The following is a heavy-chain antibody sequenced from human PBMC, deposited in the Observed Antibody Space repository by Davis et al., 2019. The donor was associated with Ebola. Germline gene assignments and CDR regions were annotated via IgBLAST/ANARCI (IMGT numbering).Heavy chain of an antibody. Sequence: GGSLRLSCTASGFTFSAYWMSWVRQAPGKGLEWVSVIYRDERTYYADSVKGRFTVSRDNSENMLYLQMSTLRAEDTAVYYCARHVNGDFWYFDLWGRGTRVTVSS. CDR3: ARHVNGDFWYFDL. J-gene: IGHJ2*01. CDR1: GFTFSAYW. D-gene: IGHD4-17*01. CDR2: IYRDERT. V-gene: IGHV3-66*04.